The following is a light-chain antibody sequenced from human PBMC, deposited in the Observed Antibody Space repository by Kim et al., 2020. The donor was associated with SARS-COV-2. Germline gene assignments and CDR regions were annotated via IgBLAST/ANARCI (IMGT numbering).Light chain of an antibody. CDR2: AAS. CDR3: QQANTFPLA. Sequence: DIQMTQSPSSVSASVGDRVTITWRASQGIGTYLAWPQQKPGKPPQLLIYAASTLQTGVPSRFSGSRSGTDFTLTISSLQPEDFATYDCQQANTFPLAFGGGTKVDIK. V-gene: IGKV1D-12*01. J-gene: IGKJ4*01. CDR1: QGIGTY.